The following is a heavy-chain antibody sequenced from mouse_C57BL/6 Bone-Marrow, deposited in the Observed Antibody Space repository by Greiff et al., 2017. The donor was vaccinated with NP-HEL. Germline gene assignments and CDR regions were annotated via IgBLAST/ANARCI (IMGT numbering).Heavy chain of an antibody. CDR3: ARSIYYDYADDPVYAMDY. CDR2: IRNKANGYTT. Sequence: EVMLVESGGGLVQPGGSLSLSCAASGFTFTDYYMSWVRQPPGKALEWLVFIRNKANGYTTEYSASVKGRFTIPRDNSQSILYLQMNALRAEDSATYYCARSIYYDYADDPVYAMDYWGQGTSVTVSS. V-gene: IGHV7-3*01. J-gene: IGHJ4*01. D-gene: IGHD2-4*01. CDR1: GFTFTDYY.